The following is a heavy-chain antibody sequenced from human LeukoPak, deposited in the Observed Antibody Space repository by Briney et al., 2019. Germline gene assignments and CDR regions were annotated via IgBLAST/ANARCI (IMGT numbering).Heavy chain of an antibody. D-gene: IGHD3-10*01. CDR3: ARADYELLWFGELLFVLDY. J-gene: IGHJ4*02. Sequence: SETLSLTCAVYGGSFSGYYWSWIRQPPGKGLEWIGEINHSGSTNHNPSLKSRVTISVDTSKNQFSLKLSSVTAADTAVYYCARADYELLWFGELLFVLDYWGQGTLVTVSS. CDR1: GGSFSGYY. V-gene: IGHV4-34*01. CDR2: INHSGST.